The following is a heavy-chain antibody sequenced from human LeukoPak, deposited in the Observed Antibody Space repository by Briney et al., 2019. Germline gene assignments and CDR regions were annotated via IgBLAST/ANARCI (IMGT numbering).Heavy chain of an antibody. V-gene: IGHV4-39*07. J-gene: IGHJ4*02. D-gene: IGHD6-19*01. CDR3: ARESGYSSGWYY. CDR1: GGSISSSSYY. Sequence: SETLSLTCTVSGGSISSSSYYWGWIRQPPWKGLEWIGYIYHSGSTYYNPSLKSRVTISVDRSKNQFSLKLSSVTAADTAVYYCARESGYSSGWYYWGQGTLVTVSS. CDR2: IYHSGST.